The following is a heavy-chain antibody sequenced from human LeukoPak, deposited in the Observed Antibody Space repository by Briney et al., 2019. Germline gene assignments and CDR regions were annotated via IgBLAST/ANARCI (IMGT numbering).Heavy chain of an antibody. Sequence: GRSLRLSCAASGFTFSSYGMHWVRQAPGKGLEWVAVISYDGSNKYYADSVKGRFTISRDNSKNTLYLQMNSLRAEDTAVYYCAKDLFEYYYDGSGSEFDYWGQGTLVTVSS. J-gene: IGHJ4*02. CDR1: GFTFSSYG. V-gene: IGHV3-30*18. CDR3: AKDLFEYYYDGSGSEFDY. CDR2: ISYDGSNK. D-gene: IGHD3-22*01.